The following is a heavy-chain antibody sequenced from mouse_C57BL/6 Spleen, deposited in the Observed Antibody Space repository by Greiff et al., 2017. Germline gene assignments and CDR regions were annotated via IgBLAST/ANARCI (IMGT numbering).Heavy chain of an antibody. Sequence: EVKVEESGGGLVKPGGSLKLSCAASGFTFSDYGMHWVRQAPEKGLEWVAYISSGSGNISYADTVKGRFTISRDNAKNTLFLQMTSLRSEDTAMYYCARDYEAMDYWGQGTSVTVSS. CDR3: ARDYEAMDY. CDR1: GFTFSDYG. J-gene: IGHJ4*01. V-gene: IGHV5-17*01. CDR2: ISSGSGNI. D-gene: IGHD2-4*01.